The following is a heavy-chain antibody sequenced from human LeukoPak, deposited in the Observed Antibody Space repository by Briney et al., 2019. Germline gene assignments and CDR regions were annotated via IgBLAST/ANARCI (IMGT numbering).Heavy chain of an antibody. D-gene: IGHD3-10*01. J-gene: IGHJ4*02. CDR2: ISYDGSNK. CDR1: GFTFSSYA. V-gene: IGHV3-30*04. Sequence: GGSLRLSCAASGFTFSSYAMSWVRQAPGKELEWVAVISYDGSNKYYADSVKGRFTPSRDNSKNTLYLQMNSLRAEDTAVYYCARAGSHYYFDYWGQGTLVTVSS. CDR3: ARAGSHYYFDY.